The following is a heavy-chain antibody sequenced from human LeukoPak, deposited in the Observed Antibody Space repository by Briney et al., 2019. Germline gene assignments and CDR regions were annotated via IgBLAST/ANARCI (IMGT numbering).Heavy chain of an antibody. D-gene: IGHD5-12*01. CDR2: IKSKTDGGTI. V-gene: IGHV3-15*01. CDR3: TTGSGYDSHFDY. Sequence: GGSLRLSCAASGFTFSNAWMSWVRQAPGKGLEWVGRIKSKTDGGTIDYAAPVKGRFTISRDDSKNTLYLQMNSLKTEDTAVYYCTTGSGYDSHFDYWGQGTLVTVSS. CDR1: GFTFSNAW. J-gene: IGHJ4*02.